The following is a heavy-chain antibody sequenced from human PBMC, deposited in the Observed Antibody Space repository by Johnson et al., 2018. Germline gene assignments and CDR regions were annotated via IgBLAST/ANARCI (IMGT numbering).Heavy chain of an antibody. CDR2: ISSSLSTI. V-gene: IGHV3-48*04. J-gene: IGHJ4*02. CDR1: GFTFSSYG. Sequence: EVQLVESGGGLVQPGGSLRLCCAASGFTFSSYGMNWVRQAPGKGLEWVSHISSSLSTIYSADSVKGRFTISRDNAQNSLYLQMNSLRAEDTAVYYCARRRFYDSSAFDYWGQGTLVTVSS. D-gene: IGHD3-22*01. CDR3: ARRRFYDSSAFDY.